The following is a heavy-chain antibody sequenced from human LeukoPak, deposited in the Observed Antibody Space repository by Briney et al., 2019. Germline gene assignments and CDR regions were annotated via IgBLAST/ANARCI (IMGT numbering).Heavy chain of an antibody. J-gene: IGHJ4*02. Sequence: GGSLRLSCVASGFTFSRYWMSWVRQAPGKGLEWVANMKEDGSERYYVDSVKGRFTISRDNAKNSLYLQMNSLRAEDTAVYYCARDLTYYYDNNGYYPLSHWGQGTLVTVSS. V-gene: IGHV3-7*01. CDR3: ARDLTYYYDNNGYYPLSH. D-gene: IGHD3-22*01. CDR2: MKEDGSER. CDR1: GFTFSRYW.